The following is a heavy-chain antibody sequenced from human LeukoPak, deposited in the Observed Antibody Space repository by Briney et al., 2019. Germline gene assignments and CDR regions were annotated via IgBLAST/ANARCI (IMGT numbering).Heavy chain of an antibody. CDR3: ARDSFDHDFWSGNYYYYYMDV. V-gene: IGHV3-30*19. J-gene: IGHJ6*03. CDR1: GFTFSSYG. CDR2: ISYDGSNK. Sequence: GGSLRLSCAASGFTFSSYGMHWVRQAPGKGLEWVAVISYDGSNKYYADSVKGRFTISRDNSKNTLYLQMNSLRAEDTAVYYCARDSFDHDFWSGNYYYYYMDVWGKGTTVTVSS. D-gene: IGHD3-3*01.